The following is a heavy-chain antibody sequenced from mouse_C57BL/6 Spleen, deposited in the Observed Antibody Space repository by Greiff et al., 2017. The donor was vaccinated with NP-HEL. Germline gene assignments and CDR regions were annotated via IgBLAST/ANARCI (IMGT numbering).Heavy chain of an antibody. CDR2: IDPETGGT. V-gene: IGHV1-15*01. CDR3: TRSTTVVAPGFAY. D-gene: IGHD1-1*01. Sequence: VQLQQSGAELVRPGASVTLSCKASGYTFTDYEMHWVKQTPVHGLEWIGAIDPETGGTAYNQKFQGKCILTADKSSSTAYMELRSLTSEDSAVYYCTRSTTVVAPGFAYWGQGTLVTVSA. J-gene: IGHJ3*01. CDR1: GYTFTDYE.